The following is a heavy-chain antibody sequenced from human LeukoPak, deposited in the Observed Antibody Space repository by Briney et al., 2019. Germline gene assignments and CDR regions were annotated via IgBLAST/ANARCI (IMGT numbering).Heavy chain of an antibody. D-gene: IGHD3-10*01. Sequence: SETLSLTCTVSGGSVSSSSYYWGWIRQPPGKGLEWIGSIYYGGSTYYNPSLKSRVTISVDTSKNQFSLKLSSVTAADTAVYYCAREYGSGSYYNVFDYWGQGTLVTVSS. CDR3: AREYGSGSYYNVFDY. CDR1: GGSVSSSSYY. CDR2: IYYGGST. V-gene: IGHV4-39*07. J-gene: IGHJ4*02.